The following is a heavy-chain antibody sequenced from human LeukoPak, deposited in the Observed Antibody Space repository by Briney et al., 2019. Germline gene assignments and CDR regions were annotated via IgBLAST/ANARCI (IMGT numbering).Heavy chain of an antibody. CDR1: GFTFSSYT. CDR2: IGTSYSNI. D-gene: IGHD3-10*01. CDR3: ARNGVRFGAVNYYYYYYMDV. J-gene: IGHJ6*03. V-gene: IGHV3-48*04. Sequence: GGSLRLSCAASGFTFSSYTMNWVRQAPGKGLEWLSYIGTSYSNISHADSVKGRFTISRDNAKNSLDLQMNRLRVEDTALYLCARNGVRFGAVNYYYYYYMDVWGKGTTVTVSS.